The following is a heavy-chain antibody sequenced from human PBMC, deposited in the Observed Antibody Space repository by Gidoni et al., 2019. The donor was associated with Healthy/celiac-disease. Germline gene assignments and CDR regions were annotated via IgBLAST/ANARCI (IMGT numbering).Heavy chain of an antibody. Sequence: EVQLVESGGGLVKPGGSLRLSCAASGFTFSSYSMTWVRQAPGKGLEWVSSISSSSSYIYYADSVKGRFTISRDNAKNSLYLQMNSLRAEDTAVYYCARDRTLHYYDSSGYYGVDYWGQGTLVTVSS. J-gene: IGHJ4*02. V-gene: IGHV3-21*01. CDR3: ARDRTLHYYDSSGYYGVDY. CDR2: ISSSSSYI. CDR1: GFTFSSYS. D-gene: IGHD3-22*01.